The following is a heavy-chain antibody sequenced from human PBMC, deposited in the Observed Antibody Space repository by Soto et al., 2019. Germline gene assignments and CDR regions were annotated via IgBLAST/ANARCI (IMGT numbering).Heavy chain of an antibody. CDR1: GFSFSSYA. CDR3: ATGGAWEPLGWFDP. D-gene: IGHD1-26*01. CDR2: ISGSGVST. J-gene: IGHJ5*02. V-gene: IGHV3-23*01. Sequence: PXVSLRLSCEACGFSFSSYARSWVRQAPGKGLEWVSAISGSGVSTYYADSVKGRFTISRDNSKNTLYLQMNSLRAEDTALYYCATGGAWEPLGWFDPWGQGTLVTVSS.